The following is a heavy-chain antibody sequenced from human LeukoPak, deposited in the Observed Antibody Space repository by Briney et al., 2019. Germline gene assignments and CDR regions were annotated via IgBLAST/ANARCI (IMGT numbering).Heavy chain of an antibody. D-gene: IGHD4-17*01. J-gene: IGHJ3*02. CDR2: INAGNADT. Sequence: ASVKVSCKASGYTFTSHTIHWVRQAPGQRLEWMGWINAGNADTKYSQKFQGRVTITRDTFAYTAYMELSSLKSEDTAVYYCARETAVTQNDAFDIWGQGTMVIVSS. CDR3: ARETAVTQNDAFDI. CDR1: GYTFTSHT. V-gene: IGHV1-3*01.